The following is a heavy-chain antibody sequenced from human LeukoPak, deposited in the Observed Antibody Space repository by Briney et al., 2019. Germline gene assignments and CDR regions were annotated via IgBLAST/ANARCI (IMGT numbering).Heavy chain of an antibody. CDR1: GYRLTDFF. Sequence: GASVKVSCKVSGYRLTDFFIMWVRQAPGEGVEWVGGFDPEEGKKLYARKFQGRVTTTEDTSTDIAYMELHSLTSEDAAVYYCARDQGIGAAGYDFWGQETLVTVSS. J-gene: IGHJ4*02. CDR2: FDPEEGKK. CDR3: ARDQGIGAAGYDF. V-gene: IGHV1-24*01. D-gene: IGHD6-13*01.